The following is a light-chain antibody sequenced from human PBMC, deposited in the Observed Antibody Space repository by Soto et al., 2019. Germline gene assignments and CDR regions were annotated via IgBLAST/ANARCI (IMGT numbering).Light chain of an antibody. CDR1: SSNIGSNY. J-gene: IGLJ7*01. V-gene: IGLV1-47*01. Sequence: QSVLTQPPSASGTPGQRVTISCSGSSSNIGSNYVYWYQQFPGTAPKLLVFRNDQRPSGVADRFAGSKSGTSASLAISELRSEDEADYYCGPWHDSLSGHWVFVGGTQLTVL. CDR3: GPWHDSLSGHWV. CDR2: RND.